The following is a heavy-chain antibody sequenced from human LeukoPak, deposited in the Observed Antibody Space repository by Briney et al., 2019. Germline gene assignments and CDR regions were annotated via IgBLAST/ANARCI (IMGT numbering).Heavy chain of an antibody. J-gene: IGHJ3*02. D-gene: IGHD3-16*01. V-gene: IGHV1-2*02. CDR2: INPNSGGT. Sequence: ASVKVSCKASGYTFTGYYMHWVRQAPGQGLEWMGWINPNSGGTNYAQKFQGRVTMTRDTSISTAYMELSRLRSDDTAVYYCAREGGDSGESVTFDIWGQGTMVTVSS. CDR1: GYTFTGYY. CDR3: AREGGDSGESVTFDI.